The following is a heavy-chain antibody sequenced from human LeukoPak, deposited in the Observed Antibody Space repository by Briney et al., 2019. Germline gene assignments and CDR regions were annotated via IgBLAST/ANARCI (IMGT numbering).Heavy chain of an antibody. CDR2: IWYDGSNK. V-gene: IGHV3-33*01. J-gene: IGHJ4*02. CDR1: GFTCSSYG. CDR3: ARALFNYDSSGLTY. Sequence: GRSLRLSCAAPGFTCSSYGMHLIRQAPGEGLEWEALIWYDGSNKYYAESVKGRFTISRDNSKNTLSLQMNSLRAEDTAVYYCARALFNYDSSGLTYWGQGALVTVSS. D-gene: IGHD3-22*01.